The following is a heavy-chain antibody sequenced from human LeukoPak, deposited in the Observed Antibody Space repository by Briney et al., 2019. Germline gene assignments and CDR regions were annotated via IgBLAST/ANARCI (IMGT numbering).Heavy chain of an antibody. J-gene: IGHJ2*01. Sequence: SETLSLTCTVSGGSISSGDYYWSWIRQPPGKGLEWIGYIYYSGSTYYNPSLKSRVTISVDTSKNQFSLKLSSVTAADAAVYYCARDGTLTTVTRSYWYFDLWGRGTLVTVSS. CDR1: GGSISSGDYY. V-gene: IGHV4-30-4*01. CDR2: IYYSGST. CDR3: ARDGTLTTVTRSYWYFDL. D-gene: IGHD4-17*01.